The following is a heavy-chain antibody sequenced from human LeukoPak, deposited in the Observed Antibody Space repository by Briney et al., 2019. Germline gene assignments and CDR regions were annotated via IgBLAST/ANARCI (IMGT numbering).Heavy chain of an antibody. CDR1: GDSVSRSDSY. J-gene: IGHJ1*01. CDR3: ARRRYYDSSGYLE. V-gene: IGHV4-39*01. Sequence: PSETLSLTCSVSGDSVSRSDSYWDWIRQPPGKGLEWIGTIYYSGRTYYSPSLKSRVTMSVDPSNNQFSLNLRSVPAADTALYYCARRRYYDSSGYLEWGQGTLLSVSS. D-gene: IGHD3-22*01. CDR2: IYYSGRT.